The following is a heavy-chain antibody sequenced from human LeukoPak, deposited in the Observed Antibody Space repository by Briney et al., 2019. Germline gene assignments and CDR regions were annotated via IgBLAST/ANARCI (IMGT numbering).Heavy chain of an antibody. D-gene: IGHD1-26*01. CDR2: IYYSGIT. CDR1: GGSISSSSYY. V-gene: IGHV4-39*07. CDR3: ARAREPPDPGDY. Sequence: PSETLSLTCTVSGGSISSSSYYWGWIRQPTGKGLEWIGSIYYSGITYYNPSLKSRLTISVDTSKNQFSLKLRSVTAADTAVYYCARAREPPDPGDYWGQGTLVTVSS. J-gene: IGHJ4*02.